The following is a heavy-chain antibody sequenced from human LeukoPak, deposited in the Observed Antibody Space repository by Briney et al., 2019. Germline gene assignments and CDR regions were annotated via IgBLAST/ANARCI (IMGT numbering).Heavy chain of an antibody. V-gene: IGHV4-61*02. CDR1: GGSISSGSYY. J-gene: IGHJ4*02. D-gene: IGHD5-12*01. CDR2: IYTSGST. Sequence: SQTLPLTCTVSGGSISSGSYYWSWIRQPAGTGLEWIGRIYTSGSTNYNPSLKSRVTISVDTSKNQFSLKLSSVTAADTAVYYCAREGGYDTLDYWGQGTLVTVSS. CDR3: AREGGYDTLDY.